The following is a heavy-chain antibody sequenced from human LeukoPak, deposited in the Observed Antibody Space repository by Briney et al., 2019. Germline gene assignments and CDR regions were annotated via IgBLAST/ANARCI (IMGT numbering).Heavy chain of an antibody. CDR3: ASPGEGIAARRSYYFDY. CDR1: GGSISSSSYY. J-gene: IGHJ4*02. D-gene: IGHD6-6*01. Sequence: SETLSLTCTVSGGSISSSSYYWGWIRQPPGKGLEWIASIYYSGSTYYNPSLKSRVTISVDTSKNQFSLKLSSVTAADTAVYYCASPGEGIAARRSYYFDYWGQGTLVTVSS. CDR2: IYYSGST. V-gene: IGHV4-39*07.